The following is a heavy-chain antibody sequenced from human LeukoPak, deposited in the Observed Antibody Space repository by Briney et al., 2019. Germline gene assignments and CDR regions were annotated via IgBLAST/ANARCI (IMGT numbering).Heavy chain of an antibody. Sequence: PGGSLRLSCAASGFTFSSYWMSWVRQAPGKGLEWVATLSGSGAGTYYSDSVQGRFTISRDNSKRTLFLHMNSLRAEDTAFYYCAKAELGVDTFFDYWGQGTLVTVSS. CDR1: GFTFSSYW. J-gene: IGHJ4*02. D-gene: IGHD3-3*01. CDR3: AKAELGVDTFFDY. CDR2: LSGSGAGT. V-gene: IGHV3-23*01.